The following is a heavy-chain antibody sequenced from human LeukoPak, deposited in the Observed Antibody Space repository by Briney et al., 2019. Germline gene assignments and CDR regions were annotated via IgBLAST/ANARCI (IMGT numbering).Heavy chain of an antibody. V-gene: IGHV4-39*01. CDR3: ARLGVTFDI. J-gene: IGHJ3*02. Sequence: SETLSLTCTVSGGSISSSSYYWGWIRQPPGKGLEWIGSIHYSGSSYYNPSLKSRVTISVDTSKNLFSLKLSSVTAADTAVYYCARLGVTFDIWGQGTMVTVSS. D-gene: IGHD3-3*01. CDR1: GGSISSSSYY. CDR2: IHYSGSS.